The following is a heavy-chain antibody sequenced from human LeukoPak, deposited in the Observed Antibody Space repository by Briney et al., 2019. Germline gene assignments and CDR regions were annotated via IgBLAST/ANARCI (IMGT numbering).Heavy chain of an antibody. CDR1: GYTFISYG. J-gene: IGHJ3*02. CDR3: ARFAGEVLYAFDI. CDR2: INPNSGGT. V-gene: IGHV1-2*02. Sequence: ASVKVSCKASGYTFISYGITWVRQAPGQGLEWMGWINPNSGGTNYAQKFQGRVTMTRDTSISTAYMELSRLRSDDTAVYYCARFAGEVLYAFDIWGQGTMVTVSS. D-gene: IGHD3-16*01.